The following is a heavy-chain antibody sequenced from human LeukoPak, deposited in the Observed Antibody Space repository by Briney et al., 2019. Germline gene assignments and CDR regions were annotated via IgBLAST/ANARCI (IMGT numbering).Heavy chain of an antibody. CDR3: ARELGPEPLNWFDP. J-gene: IGHJ5*02. V-gene: IGHV6-1*01. CDR1: GDSVSSNSAA. Sequence: SQTLSLTCALSGDSVSSNSAAWNWIRQSRSRGLEWLERTYYRSKLYNDYAVSVKSRITINPDTSKNQFSLQLNSVTPEDTAVYYCARELGPEPLNWFDPWGQGTLVTVSS. CDR2: TYYRSKLYN. D-gene: IGHD1-14*01.